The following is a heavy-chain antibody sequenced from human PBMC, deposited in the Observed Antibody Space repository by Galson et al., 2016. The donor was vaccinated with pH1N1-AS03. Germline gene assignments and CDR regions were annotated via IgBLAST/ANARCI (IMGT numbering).Heavy chain of an antibody. V-gene: IGHV3-30*03. D-gene: IGHD6-13*01. CDR1: GFTLRNFG. CDR3: ARDLRGSSRPFDY. CDR2: ISHDETGE. Sequence: SLRLSCAASGFTLRNFGMHWVRQAPGKGPEWVGVISHDETGEWYADSVKGRFTISRDDSKNTLYLQMNSLRAEDTALYNCARDLRGSSRPFDYWGQGTLVTVSS. J-gene: IGHJ4*02.